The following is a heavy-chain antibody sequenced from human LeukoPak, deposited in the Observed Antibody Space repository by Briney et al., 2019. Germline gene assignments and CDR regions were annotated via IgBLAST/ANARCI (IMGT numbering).Heavy chain of an antibody. CDR2: IIPILGIA. Sequence: ASVKVSCKASGGTFSSYAISWVRQAPGQGLEWMGRIIPILGIANYAQKFQGRVTITADKSTSTAYMELSSLRSEDTAVYYCATCHMVRGVKFPSAGAFDIWGQGTMVTVSS. V-gene: IGHV1-69*04. D-gene: IGHD3-10*01. CDR1: GGTFSSYA. CDR3: ATCHMVRGVKFPSAGAFDI. J-gene: IGHJ3*02.